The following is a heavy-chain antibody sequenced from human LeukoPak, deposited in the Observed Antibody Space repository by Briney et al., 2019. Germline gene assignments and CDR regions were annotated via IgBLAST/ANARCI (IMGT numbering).Heavy chain of an antibody. CDR3: ARGYSLQLWLLVYDAFDI. D-gene: IGHD5-18*01. CDR1: GFIFGAFA. CDR2: ISGRGLSV. Sequence: GGSLRLSCEGSGFIFGAFAMNWVRQTPGKGLEWVSGISGRGLSVYYADSVRGRVTISRDNSRDTLYLQMNSLRAEDTAVYYCARGYSLQLWLLVYDAFDIWGQGTMVTVSS. V-gene: IGHV3-23*01. J-gene: IGHJ3*02.